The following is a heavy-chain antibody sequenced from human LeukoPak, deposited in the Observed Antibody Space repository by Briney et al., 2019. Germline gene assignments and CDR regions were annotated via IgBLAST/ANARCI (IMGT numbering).Heavy chain of an antibody. CDR3: ARVGSGNFDY. CDR1: GVSISSYY. CDR2: IYYSGNT. D-gene: IGHD1-26*01. Sequence: SETLSLTCTVSGVSISSYYWSWLRQPPGKGLEWIGYIYYSGNTNYNPSLKSRVTISIDTSKNQFSLKLNSVTAADTAVYYCARVGSGNFDYWGQGTLVTVSS. V-gene: IGHV4-59*08. J-gene: IGHJ4*02.